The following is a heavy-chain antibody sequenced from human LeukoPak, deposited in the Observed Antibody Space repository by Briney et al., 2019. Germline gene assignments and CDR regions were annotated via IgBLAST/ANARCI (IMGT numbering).Heavy chain of an antibody. CDR3: ARAPRSGYDY. CDR1: GFTFSSFG. CDR2: IGSGSSAI. J-gene: IGHJ4*02. V-gene: IGHV3-48*02. D-gene: IGHD3-22*01. Sequence: GGSLRLSCAASGFTFSSFGMNWVRQAPGKGLEWVSYIGSGSSAIYYAGSVKGRFTISRDNAKNSLYLQMNSLRDEDAAMYYCARAPRSGYDYWGQGTLVTVSS.